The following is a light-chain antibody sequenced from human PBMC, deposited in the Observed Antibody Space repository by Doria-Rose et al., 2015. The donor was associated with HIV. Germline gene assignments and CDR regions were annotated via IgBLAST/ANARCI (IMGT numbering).Light chain of an antibody. V-gene: IGKV4-1*01. CDR3: QQYYTTLT. CDR2: WAS. Sequence: QSPDSLAVSVGERATINCKSSQSVLYSSNNKNYLAWYQQKPGQPPKLLIYWASIRESGVPDRFSGSGSGTDFTLTISSLQAEDVAVYYCQQYYTTLTFGQGTKLE. J-gene: IGKJ2*01. CDR1: QSVLYSSNNKNY.